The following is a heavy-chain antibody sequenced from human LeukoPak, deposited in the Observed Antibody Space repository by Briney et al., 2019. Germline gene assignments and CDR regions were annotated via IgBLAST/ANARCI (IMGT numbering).Heavy chain of an antibody. CDR2: IYYSGST. CDR1: GGSISSGGYY. CDR3: AREVVGAGYYYGMDA. D-gene: IGHD2-15*01. Sequence: PSETLSLTCTVSGGSISSGGYYWRWIRQHPGKGLEWIGYIYYSGSTYYNPSLKSRVTISVDTSKNQFSLKLSSVTAADTVVYYCAREVVGAGYYYGMDAWGQGTTVTVSS. V-gene: IGHV4-31*03. J-gene: IGHJ6*02.